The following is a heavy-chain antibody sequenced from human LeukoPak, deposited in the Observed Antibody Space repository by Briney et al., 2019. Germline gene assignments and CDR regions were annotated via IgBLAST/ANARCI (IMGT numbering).Heavy chain of an antibody. Sequence: PLQTLSLTCTVSGGSISSGSYYWSWIRQPAGKGLEWIGRIYTSGSTNYNPSLKSRVTISVDTSNNQFSLKLNSVTAADTAVYYCAGDRKYYYDSSGHYYVDYWGQGTLVTVSS. CDR1: GGSISSGSYY. CDR3: AGDRKYYYDSSGHYYVDY. J-gene: IGHJ4*02. V-gene: IGHV4-61*02. CDR2: IYTSGST. D-gene: IGHD3-22*01.